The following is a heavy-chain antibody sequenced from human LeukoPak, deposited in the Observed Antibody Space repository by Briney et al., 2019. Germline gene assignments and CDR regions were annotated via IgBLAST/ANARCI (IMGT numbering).Heavy chain of an antibody. D-gene: IGHD4-11*01. Sequence: GGSLRLSCAASGFTFSSYWMSWVRQAPGKGLEWVSVIYSGGSTYYADSVKGRFTISRDNSKNTLYLQMNGLRAEDTAVYYCASRGSNTVTASWWYYYYYGMDVWGQGTTVTVSS. CDR2: IYSGGST. J-gene: IGHJ6*02. V-gene: IGHV3-66*01. CDR3: ASRGSNTVTASWWYYYYYGMDV. CDR1: GFTFSSYW.